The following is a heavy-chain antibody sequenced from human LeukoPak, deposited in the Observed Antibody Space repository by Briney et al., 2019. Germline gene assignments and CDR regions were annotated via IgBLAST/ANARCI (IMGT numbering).Heavy chain of an antibody. V-gene: IGHV3-7*01. D-gene: IGHD5-18*01. CDR1: GFTFSYYW. J-gene: IGHJ4*02. Sequence: PGGSLRLSCAASGFTFSYYWMSWVRQAPGKGLEWVANIIQDGSEKHYVDSVKGRFTISRDNAKSSLYLQMNSLRAEDTAVYYCARGQRRHTDMAPSFDYWGQGTLVTVSS. CDR3: ARGQRRHTDMAPSFDY. CDR2: IIQDGSEK.